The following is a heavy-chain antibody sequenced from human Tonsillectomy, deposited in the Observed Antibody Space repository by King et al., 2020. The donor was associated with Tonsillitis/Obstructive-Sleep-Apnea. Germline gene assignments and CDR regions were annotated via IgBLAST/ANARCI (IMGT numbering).Heavy chain of an antibody. V-gene: IGHV3-23*04. D-gene: IGHD3-22*01. CDR2: ISGSGGST. CDR1: GFTFSSYA. J-gene: IGHJ6*03. CDR3: ARDCDSSGYYPSNYYYMDV. Sequence: VQLVESGGGLVQPGGSLRLSCAASGFTFSSYAMTWVRQAPGKGLEWVSVISGSGGSTYYADSVKGRFTISRDNSKNTMYLQMNSLRAQDTAVYYCARDCDSSGYYPSNYYYMDVWGTRATVTVSS.